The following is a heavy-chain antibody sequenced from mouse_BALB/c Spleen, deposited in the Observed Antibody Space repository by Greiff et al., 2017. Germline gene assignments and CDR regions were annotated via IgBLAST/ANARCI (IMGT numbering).Heavy chain of an antibody. Sequence: EVQLQESGPGLVKPSQSLSLTCTVTGYSITSDYAWNWIRQFPGNKLEWMGYISYSGSTSYNPSLKSRISITRDTSKNQYYLQLNSVTTEDTATYYCASSIHYYGPFAYWGQGTLVTVSA. D-gene: IGHD1-2*01. V-gene: IGHV3-2*02. CDR1: GYSITSDYA. J-gene: IGHJ3*01. CDR3: ASSIHYYGPFAY. CDR2: ISYSGST.